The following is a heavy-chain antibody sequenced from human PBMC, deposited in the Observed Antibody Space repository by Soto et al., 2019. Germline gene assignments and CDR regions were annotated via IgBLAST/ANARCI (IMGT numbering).Heavy chain of an antibody. J-gene: IGHJ5*02. V-gene: IGHV5-51*01. CDR3: ARKDKSGYFNWFDP. CDR1: GYKFTSSW. CDR2: IFPSDSDT. D-gene: IGHD3-22*01. Sequence: GESLKSSCRTSGYKFTSSWIAWVRQMPGKGLEWMGIIFPSDSDTSYSPSFQGQVTISADRSTSTVFLQWASLKASDTAVYFCARKDKSGYFNWFDPWGQGTLVTVSS.